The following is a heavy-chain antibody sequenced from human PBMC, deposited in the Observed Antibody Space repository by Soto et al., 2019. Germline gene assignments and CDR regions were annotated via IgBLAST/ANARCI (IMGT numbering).Heavy chain of an antibody. J-gene: IGHJ5*02. CDR3: ARGRSYYGSGTYAPNSHWFDA. V-gene: IGHV4-34*01. CDR2: INDSGST. Sequence: SETLSLTCAVYGESFSGHFWSWIRQSPGKVLEWIGEINDSGSTNKDPSLKSRVSISVDTSKNHFSLNLRSLTAADTAVYYCARGRSYYGSGTYAPNSHWFDAWGQGTLVNVSS. CDR1: GESFSGHF. D-gene: IGHD3-10*01.